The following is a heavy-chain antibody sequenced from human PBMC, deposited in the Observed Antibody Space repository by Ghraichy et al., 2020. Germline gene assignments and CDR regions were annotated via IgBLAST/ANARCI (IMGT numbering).Heavy chain of an antibody. CDR1: GFTFSSYW. CDR3: ARDLGSGWNFDY. Sequence: LSLTCAAAGFTFSSYWMSWVRQAPGKGLEWVANIKKDGSEKYYVDSVKGRFTISRDNDKNSLYLQMNSLRAEDTAVYYCARDLGSGWNFDYWGQGTLVTVSS. CDR2: IKKDGSEK. D-gene: IGHD6-19*01. V-gene: IGHV3-7*01. J-gene: IGHJ4*02.